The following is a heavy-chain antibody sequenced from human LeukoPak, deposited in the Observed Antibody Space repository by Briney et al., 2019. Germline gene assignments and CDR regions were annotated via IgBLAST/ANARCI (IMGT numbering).Heavy chain of an antibody. J-gene: IGHJ4*02. Sequence: GESLKISCKGSGYSFTSYWIGWVRQMPGIGLEWMGIIYPSDSDTRYSPSFQGQVTISVDKSISTAYLQWSSLKASDTAMYYCARTSSSWYNYWGQGTLVTVSS. D-gene: IGHD6-13*01. V-gene: IGHV5-51*01. CDR1: GYSFTSYW. CDR2: IYPSDSDT. CDR3: ARTSSSWYNY.